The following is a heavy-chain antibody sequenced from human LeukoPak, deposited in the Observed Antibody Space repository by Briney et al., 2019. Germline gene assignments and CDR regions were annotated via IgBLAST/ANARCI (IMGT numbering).Heavy chain of an antibody. CDR2: TKEDGSEK. CDR1: GFTFSSHW. CDR3: VRETQSVLTDFDY. D-gene: IGHD3-10*01. J-gene: IGHJ4*02. Sequence: GGSLRLSCVTSGFTFSSHWMSWVRQAPGKGLEWVANTKEDGSEKYYVDSLKGRFTISRDNAKNSLFLQMNSLRADDTAVYYCVRETQSVLTDFDYWGQGTLVTVSS. V-gene: IGHV3-7*01.